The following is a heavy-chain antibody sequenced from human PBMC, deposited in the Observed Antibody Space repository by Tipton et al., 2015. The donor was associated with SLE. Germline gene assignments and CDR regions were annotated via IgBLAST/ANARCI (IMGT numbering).Heavy chain of an antibody. J-gene: IGHJ4*02. Sequence: GLVKPSDTLSLTCAFYGEFFSGYYWSWIRQPPGKALEWIAEIKSGRYTNYNPSLKSRVTISVDTSKNQFSLKLNSVTAADTAVYYCARYSPRDYYDSSGYLSWGQGTLVTVSS. CDR2: IKSGRYT. CDR1: GEFFSGYY. V-gene: IGHV4-34*01. CDR3: ARYSPRDYYDSSGYLS. D-gene: IGHD3-22*01.